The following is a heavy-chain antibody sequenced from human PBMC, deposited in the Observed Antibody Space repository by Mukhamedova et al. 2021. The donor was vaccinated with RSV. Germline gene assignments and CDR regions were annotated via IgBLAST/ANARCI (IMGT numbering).Heavy chain of an antibody. J-gene: IGHJ6*02. D-gene: IGHD2-15*01. Sequence: GSTNYNPSLKSRVTISVDKSKNQFSVKLSSATAADTAVYYCARVGYCSGGSCLPYYYYGMDVWGQGTTVTVSS. V-gene: IGHV4-4*02. CDR3: ARVGYCSGGSCLPYYYYGMDV. CDR2: GST.